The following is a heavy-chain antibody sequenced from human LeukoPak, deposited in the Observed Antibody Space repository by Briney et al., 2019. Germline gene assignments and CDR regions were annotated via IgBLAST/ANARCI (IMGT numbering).Heavy chain of an antibody. CDR2: ISVSGNT. CDR1: GFTLSSYA. D-gene: IGHD3-16*02. V-gene: IGHV3-23*01. Sequence: GGSLRLSCAASGFTLSSYAMSWVRQGPGKGLEWVSAISVSGNTYHADSVKGRFTISRDSSKNTLYLQMNSLRAEDTAVYYCARAIYDYVWGSYRWGAYFDYWGQGTLVTVSS. J-gene: IGHJ4*02. CDR3: ARAIYDYVWGSYRWGAYFDY.